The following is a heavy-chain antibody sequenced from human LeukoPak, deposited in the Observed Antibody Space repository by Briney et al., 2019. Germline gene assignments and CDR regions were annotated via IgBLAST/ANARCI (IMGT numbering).Heavy chain of an antibody. CDR3: ARDLAVAGTVGFDY. V-gene: IGHV3-30-3*01. CDR1: GFTFSSYA. J-gene: IGHJ4*02. Sequence: GGSLRLSCAASGFTFSSYAMHWVRQAPGKGLEWVAVISYDGSNKYYADSVKGRFTISRDNSKNTLYLQMNSLRAEDTAVYYCARDLAVAGTVGFDYWGQGTLVTVYS. CDR2: ISYDGSNK. D-gene: IGHD6-19*01.